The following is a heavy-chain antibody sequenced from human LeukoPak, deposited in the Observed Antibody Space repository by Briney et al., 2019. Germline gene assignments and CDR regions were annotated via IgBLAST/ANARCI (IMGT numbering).Heavy chain of an antibody. CDR1: GLTFSNYG. Sequence: GGTLRLSCAASGLTFSNYGMSWVRQAPGKGLEWVSFISSSSEYIYYADSVKGRFIISRDNAKNSLYLQLNSLRAEDTAMYYCARVQTPYYGGDEIAYWGQGTLATVSS. CDR2: ISSSSEYI. D-gene: IGHD2-21*01. J-gene: IGHJ4*02. CDR3: ARVQTPYYGGDEIAY. V-gene: IGHV3-21*01.